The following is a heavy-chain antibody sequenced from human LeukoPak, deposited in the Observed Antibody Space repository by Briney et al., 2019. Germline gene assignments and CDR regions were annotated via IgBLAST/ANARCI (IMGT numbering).Heavy chain of an antibody. CDR1: GFTFSSYS. V-gene: IGHV3-48*02. CDR3: AKEGVDYYDSSGYSH. CDR2: ISSSSSTI. D-gene: IGHD3-22*01. Sequence: GGSLRLSCAASGFTFSSYSMNWVRQAPGKGLEWVSYISSSSSTIYYADSVKGRFTISRDNAKNSLYLQMNSLRDEDTVVYYCAKEGVDYYDSSGYSHWGQGTLVTVSS. J-gene: IGHJ4*02.